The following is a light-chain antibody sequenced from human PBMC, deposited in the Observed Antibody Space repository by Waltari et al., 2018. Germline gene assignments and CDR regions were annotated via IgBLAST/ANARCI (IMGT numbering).Light chain of an antibody. V-gene: IGKV1-5*03. CDR3: QQYNTYST. Sequence: DVQMTQSPSTLSASVGDRVTITCRASQSVSVWLAWYQQKPGKAPKLLISGASSLESGVPSRFSGSGSGTEFTLTISCLQPEDFATYYCQQYNTYSTFGQGTKVEIK. J-gene: IGKJ1*01. CDR2: GAS. CDR1: QSVSVW.